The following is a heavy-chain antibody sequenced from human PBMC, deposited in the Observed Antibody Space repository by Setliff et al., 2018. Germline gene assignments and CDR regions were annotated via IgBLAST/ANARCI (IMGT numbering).Heavy chain of an antibody. V-gene: IGHV3-30*02. Sequence: GESLKLSCAASGFTFDSYGMHWVHQAPGKGLEWVAFIRFDGSTKYYADSVKGRFTISRDNFQNTLYLQMDSLRPEDTGVYYCAKVKKQLIRGSGLDLWGQGTLVT. CDR2: IRFDGSTK. CDR3: AKVKKQLIRGSGLDL. D-gene: IGHD3-10*01. J-gene: IGHJ5*02. CDR1: GFTFDSYG.